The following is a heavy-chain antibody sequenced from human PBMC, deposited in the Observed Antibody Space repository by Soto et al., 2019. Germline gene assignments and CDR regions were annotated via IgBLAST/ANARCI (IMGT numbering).Heavy chain of an antibody. CDR1: GFTFSSYA. J-gene: IGHJ6*02. Sequence: GGSLRLSCAASGFTFSSYAMHLVRQSPGKGLEWVAVISYDGSNKYYADSVKGRFTISRDNSKNTLYLQMNSLRAEETAVYYCARDFLPSGGPAAPRRYYYYGMEVWGQGTTVTVSS. CDR3: ARDFLPSGGPAAPRRYYYYGMEV. CDR2: ISYDGSNK. V-gene: IGHV3-30-3*01. D-gene: IGHD2-2*01.